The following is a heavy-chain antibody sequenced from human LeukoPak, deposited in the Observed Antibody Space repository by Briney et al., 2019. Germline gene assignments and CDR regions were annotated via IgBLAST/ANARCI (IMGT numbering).Heavy chain of an antibody. Sequence: ASVKVSCKASGYTFTSYYMHWVRQAPGQGLEWMGIINHSGGSTSYAQKFQGRVTMTRDMSTSTVYMELSSLRSEDTAVYYCARDRGSGWSYYYYMDVWGKGTTVTVSS. V-gene: IGHV1-46*01. J-gene: IGHJ6*03. CDR1: GYTFTSYY. CDR2: INHSGGST. D-gene: IGHD6-19*01. CDR3: ARDRGSGWSYYYYMDV.